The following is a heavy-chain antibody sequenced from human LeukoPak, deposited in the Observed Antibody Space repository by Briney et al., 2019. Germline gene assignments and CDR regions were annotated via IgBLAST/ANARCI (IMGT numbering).Heavy chain of an antibody. D-gene: IGHD6-19*01. J-gene: IGHJ4*02. CDR1: AFTFSSYG. CDR2: IRYDGSNK. CDR3: AKDRDSWLADVVATFDY. V-gene: IGHV3-30*02. Sequence: GGSLRLSCAASAFTFSSYGMHWVRQAPGKGLEWVAFIRYDGSNKYYADSVKGRFTISRDNSKNTLYLQMNSLRAEDTAVYYCAKDRDSWLADVVATFDYWGQGTLVTVSS.